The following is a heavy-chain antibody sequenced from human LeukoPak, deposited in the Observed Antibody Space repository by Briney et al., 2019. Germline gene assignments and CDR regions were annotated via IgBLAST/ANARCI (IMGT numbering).Heavy chain of an antibody. CDR1: GFTFSDYG. J-gene: IGHJ4*02. V-gene: IGHV3-30*03. CDR3: TRDYYDSSGYYYLPDY. CDR2: ISYDGRKM. D-gene: IGHD3-22*01. Sequence: GRSLRLSCAASGFTFSDYGIHWVRQAPGKGLEWVAVISYDGRKMKYADSVKGRFTISRDNSKDTLSLHMNTLRTEDTAVYYCTRDYYDSSGYYYLPDYWGQGTLVTVSS.